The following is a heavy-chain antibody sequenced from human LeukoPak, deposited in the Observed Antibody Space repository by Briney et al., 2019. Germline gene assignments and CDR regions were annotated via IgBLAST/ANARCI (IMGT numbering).Heavy chain of an antibody. V-gene: IGHV4-38-2*02. J-gene: IGHJ6*03. D-gene: IGHD3-10*01. CDR2: IYHSGST. CDR1: GYSISSGYY. Sequence: PSETLSLTCTVSGYSISSGYYWGWIRQPPGKGLEWIGSIYHSGSTYYNPSLKSRVTISEDTSKNQFSLKLRSVTAADTAVYYCARYYYYGSGPMDVWGKGTTVTVSS. CDR3: ARYYYYGSGPMDV.